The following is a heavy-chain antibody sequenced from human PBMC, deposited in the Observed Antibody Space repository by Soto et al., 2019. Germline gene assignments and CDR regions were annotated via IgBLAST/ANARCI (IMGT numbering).Heavy chain of an antibody. J-gene: IGHJ6*02. V-gene: IGHV1-46*01. CDR1: GYTFTSYY. CDR3: ATVLNYYYYGMDV. Sequence: ASVKVSCKASGYTFTSYYIHWVRQAPGQGLEWMGIINPSGGSTSYAQKFQGRVTMTRDTSTNTAYMELSSLRSEDTAVYYCATVLNYYYYGMDVWGQGTTVTVSS. CDR2: INPSGGST.